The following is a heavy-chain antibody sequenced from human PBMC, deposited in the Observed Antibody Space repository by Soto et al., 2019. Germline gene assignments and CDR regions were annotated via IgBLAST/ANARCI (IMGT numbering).Heavy chain of an antibody. CDR3: AREQYNWKL. CDR1: GASITPYY. Sequence: SDTLSLTCTVSGASITPYYWTWIRHPPGKGLEWIGYVYHTGNTYYNPSLKSRVTISLDTSKNQASLRLKSVTAADTAVYYCAREQYNWKLWGQGTLVTVSS. CDR2: VYHTGNT. J-gene: IGHJ4*02. D-gene: IGHD1-20*01. V-gene: IGHV4-59*01.